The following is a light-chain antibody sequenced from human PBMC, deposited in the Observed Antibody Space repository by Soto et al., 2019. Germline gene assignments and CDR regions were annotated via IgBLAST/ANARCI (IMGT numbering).Light chain of an antibody. V-gene: IGKV1-33*01. Sequence: DIQMTQSPSSLSASVGDRVTITCQANQDIRKYLNWYQQKPGSAPKLLIYGASNLETGDPSRFSGRGYGTDFTCTMSSLQPEDIATYYCQHYDNLPPFTFGPGTKVAIK. CDR2: GAS. J-gene: IGKJ3*01. CDR3: QHYDNLPPFT. CDR1: QDIRKY.